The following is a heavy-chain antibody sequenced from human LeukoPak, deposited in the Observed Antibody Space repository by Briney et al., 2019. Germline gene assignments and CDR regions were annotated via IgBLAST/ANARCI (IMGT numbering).Heavy chain of an antibody. CDR1: GGTFSSYA. CDR2: IIPIFGTA. Sequence: ASVKVSCKASGGTFSSYAISWVRQAPGQGLEWMGGIIPIFGTANYAQKFQGRVTITTDESTSTAYMELSRLRSDDTAVYYCARYNWNYGLDYWGQGTLVTVSS. D-gene: IGHD1-7*01. CDR3: ARYNWNYGLDY. J-gene: IGHJ4*02. V-gene: IGHV1-69*05.